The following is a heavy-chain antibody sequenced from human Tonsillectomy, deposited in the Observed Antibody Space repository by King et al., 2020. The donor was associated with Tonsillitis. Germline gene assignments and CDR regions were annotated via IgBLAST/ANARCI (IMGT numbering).Heavy chain of an antibody. D-gene: IGHD5-24*01. V-gene: IGHV3-73*01. CDR3: TLLGVEMPKDMVDY. CDR2: IRSKASNYAT. Sequence: VQLVESGGGLVQPGGSLKLSCAASGFTFNDSAMHWVRRASGKGLEWVGRIRSKASNYATGYAASVKGRFSISRDDSKNTAYLQLNSLKTEDTAVYYCTLLGVEMPKDMVDYWGPGTQVTVSS. J-gene: IGHJ4*02. CDR1: GFTFNDSA.